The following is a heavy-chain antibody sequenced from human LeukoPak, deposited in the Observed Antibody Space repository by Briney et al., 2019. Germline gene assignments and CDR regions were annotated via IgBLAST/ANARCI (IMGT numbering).Heavy chain of an antibody. CDR2: ISAYNGNT. CDR1: GYTFTSYG. CDR3: ARDGARYSSSFYWFDP. D-gene: IGHD6-13*01. J-gene: IGHJ5*02. V-gene: IGHV1-18*01. Sequence: ASVKVSCKASGYTFTSYGISWVRQAPGQGLEWMGWISAYNGNTNYAQKLQGRVTMTTDTSTSTAYMELRSLRPDDTAVYYCARDGARYSSSFYWFDPWGQGTLVTVSS.